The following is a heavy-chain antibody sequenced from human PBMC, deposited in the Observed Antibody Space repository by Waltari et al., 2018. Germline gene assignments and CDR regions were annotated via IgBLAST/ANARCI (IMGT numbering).Heavy chain of an antibody. Sequence: QAQLVQSGAEATQPGASVKVSCKASGYTFTTYPIHWVRQAPGQRLEWMGWINTGSGITKYSQNFQGRVSMTSDTSATTVYMGLSSLTFQDTAVYYCARDGGFYYMDVWGAGTSVTVSS. CDR1: GYTFTTYP. CDR2: INTGSGIT. CDR3: ARDGGFYYMDV. J-gene: IGHJ6*03. V-gene: IGHV1-3*04. D-gene: IGHD6-25*01.